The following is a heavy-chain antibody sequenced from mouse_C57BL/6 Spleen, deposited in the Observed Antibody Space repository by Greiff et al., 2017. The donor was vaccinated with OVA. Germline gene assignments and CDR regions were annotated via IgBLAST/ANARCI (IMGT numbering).Heavy chain of an antibody. D-gene: IGHD1-1*01. CDR1: GFSLSTFGMG. V-gene: IGHV8-8*01. CDR3: ARMSTTVVATGFDY. J-gene: IGHJ2*01. Sequence: QVTLKESGPGILQPSQTLSLTCSFSGFSLSTFGMGVGWIRQPSGKGLEWLAHIWWDDDTYYNPALKSRLTISKDTSKNQVFLKIANVDTADTATYYCARMSTTVVATGFDYWGQGTTLTVSS. CDR2: IWWDDDT.